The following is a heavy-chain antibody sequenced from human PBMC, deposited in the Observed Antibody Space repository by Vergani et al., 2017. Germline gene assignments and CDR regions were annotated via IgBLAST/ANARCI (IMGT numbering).Heavy chain of an antibody. V-gene: IGHV5-51*01. D-gene: IGHD2-21*01. CDR2: ITPFDSKI. J-gene: IGHJ4*02. CDR1: ESSFTSNQ. Sequence: EVMLVQSGAEVKKPGESLKISCKYSESSFTSNQIAWVRQMSGKGLQWMGNITPFDSKIAYSPSFQGQVIMSIDKSNTTAYLQWRSLEASDTAIYYCTRHVPCGDGACLHFDHWGQGTQVTVSS. CDR3: TRHVPCGDGACLHFDH.